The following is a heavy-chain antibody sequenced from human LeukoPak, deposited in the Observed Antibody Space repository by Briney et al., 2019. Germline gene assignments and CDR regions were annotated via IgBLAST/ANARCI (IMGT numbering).Heavy chain of an antibody. Sequence: ASVKVSCKASVYTFISYGISCVPHAPAQGLECMGWISAYNVNRNYAQKLQGKHTMTADTSTSIAYREVRSHRSDDSPTYNSARDSRRPTNYDILAAYYRSFDYWGQGTLVTVS. D-gene: IGHD3-9*01. CDR3: ARDSRRPTNYDILAAYYRSFDY. V-gene: IGHV1-18*01. CDR2: ISAYNVNR. J-gene: IGHJ4*02. CDR1: VYTFISYG.